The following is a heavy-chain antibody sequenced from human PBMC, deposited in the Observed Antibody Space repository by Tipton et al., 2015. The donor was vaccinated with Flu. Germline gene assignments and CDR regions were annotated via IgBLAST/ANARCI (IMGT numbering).Heavy chain of an antibody. CDR3: ARLRFLEWLPTPPDY. V-gene: IGHV4-4*07. J-gene: IGHJ4*02. Sequence: TLSLTCTVSGGSISSYYWSWIRQPAGKGLEWIGRIYTSGSTNYNPSLKSRVTMSVDTSKNQFSLKLTSVTAADTAMYYCARLRFLEWLPTPPDYWGQGTLVTVSS. CDR2: IYTSGST. D-gene: IGHD3-3*01. CDR1: GGSISSYY.